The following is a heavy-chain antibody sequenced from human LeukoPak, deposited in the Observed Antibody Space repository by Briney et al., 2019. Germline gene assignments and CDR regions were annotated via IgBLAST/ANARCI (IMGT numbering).Heavy chain of an antibody. CDR2: IRSTANGYAT. J-gene: IGHJ4*02. Sequence: GGSLRLSCAASGFTFSGSALHWVRQASGKGLEWVGRIRSTANGYATAYAASVKGRFTISRDDSKNTAYLQMNSLRAEDTAVYYCARGDWLPLPYAFDHWGQGTLVTVSS. CDR3: ARGDWLPLPYAFDH. V-gene: IGHV3-73*01. CDR1: GFTFSGSA. D-gene: IGHD5-12*01.